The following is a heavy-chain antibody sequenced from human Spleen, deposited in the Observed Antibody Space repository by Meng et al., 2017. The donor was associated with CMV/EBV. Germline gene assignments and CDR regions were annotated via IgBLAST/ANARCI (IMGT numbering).Heavy chain of an antibody. CDR1: GFTFSSYT. J-gene: IGHJ2*01. V-gene: IGHV3-21*01. D-gene: IGHD3-3*01. CDR3: ARDERLTIFGVARYFDL. Sequence: GESLKISCAASGFTFSSYTMNWVRQAPGKGLEWVSSISSSSSYIYYADSVKGRFTISRDNDKNSLYLQMNSLISEDTAVYYCARDERLTIFGVARYFDLGGRGTLVTVSS. CDR2: ISSSSSYI.